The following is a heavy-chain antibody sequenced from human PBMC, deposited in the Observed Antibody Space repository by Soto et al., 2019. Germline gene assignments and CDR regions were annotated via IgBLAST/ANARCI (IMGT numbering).Heavy chain of an antibody. D-gene: IGHD5-18*01. CDR1: GGTFSSYA. V-gene: IGHV1-69*13. Sequence: SVKVSCKASGGTFSSYAISWVRQAPGQGLEWMGGIIPIFGTANYAQKFQGRVTITADESTSTAYMELSSLRSEDTAVYYRARDLRPPKGSYGFPGSPYYYGMDVWGQGTTVTVSS. CDR3: ARDLRPPKGSYGFPGSPYYYGMDV. CDR2: IIPIFGTA. J-gene: IGHJ6*02.